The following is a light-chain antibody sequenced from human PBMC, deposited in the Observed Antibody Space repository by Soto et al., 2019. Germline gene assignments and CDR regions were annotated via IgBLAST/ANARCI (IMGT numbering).Light chain of an antibody. V-gene: IGKV3-20*01. Sequence: EIVLTQSPGTLSLSPGERATLSCRASPSVSGSNLAWYQQKPGQAPRLVIYGASSRATGIPDRFSGSGSGTDFTLTISRLEPEDFAVYYCQQYGSSITFGQGTRLEIK. CDR2: GAS. J-gene: IGKJ5*01. CDR3: QQYGSSIT. CDR1: PSVSGSN.